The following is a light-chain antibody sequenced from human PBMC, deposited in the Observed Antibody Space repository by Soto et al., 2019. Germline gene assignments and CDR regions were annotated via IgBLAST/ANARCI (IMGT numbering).Light chain of an antibody. CDR1: QSISTY. Sequence: DIQMTQSPSSLSASVGDSVTIICRASQSISTYLNWYQQKPGKAPKLLISAASSLQSGVPSRFSGSGSGTHFTLTISSLQPEDFATYYCQQSYNIPPLTFGGGTKVEIK. CDR3: QQSYNIPPLT. J-gene: IGKJ4*01. V-gene: IGKV1-39*01. CDR2: AAS.